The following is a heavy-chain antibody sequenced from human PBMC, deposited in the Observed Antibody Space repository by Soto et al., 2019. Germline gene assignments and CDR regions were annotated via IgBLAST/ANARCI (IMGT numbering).Heavy chain of an antibody. CDR3: AIAPYYYYGMDV. CDR1: GGSISSGDYY. CDR2: IYYSGST. Sequence: SETLSLTCPVSGGSISSGDYYWSWISQPPGKGLEWIGYIYYSGSTYYNPSLKSRVTISVDTSKNQFSLKLSSVTAADTAVYYCAIAPYYYYGMDVWGQGTTVTVSS. V-gene: IGHV4-30-4*01. J-gene: IGHJ6*02.